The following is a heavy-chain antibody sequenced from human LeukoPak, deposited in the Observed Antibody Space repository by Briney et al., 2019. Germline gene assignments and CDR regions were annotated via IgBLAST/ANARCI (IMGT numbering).Heavy chain of an antibody. D-gene: IGHD1-1*01. J-gene: IGHJ5*02. V-gene: IGHV3-30*18. CDR3: AKSRVQGFDP. Sequence: GGSLRLSCAVSGFTFSSYAMHWVRQAPGKGLEWVALISYDGSNKYYADSVKGRFTISRDNSKNTLYLQMNSLRAEDTAVYYCAKSRVQGFDPWGQGTPATVSS. CDR2: ISYDGSNK. CDR1: GFTFSSYA.